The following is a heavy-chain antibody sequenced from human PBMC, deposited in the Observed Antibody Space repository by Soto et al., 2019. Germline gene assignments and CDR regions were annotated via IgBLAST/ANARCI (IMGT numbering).Heavy chain of an antibody. CDR1: GYTLTEYY. J-gene: IGHJ4*02. Sequence: ASVKVSCKASGYTLTEYYLHWVRQAPGQGLEWMGWINPTTGSTTYAQKFEGRVTMTRDTSINTAYMELSRLRSDDTALYYCARVSGSLLTVYDPLGFWGQGSMVTVSS. V-gene: IGHV1-2*02. CDR2: INPTTGST. CDR3: ARVSGSLLTVYDPLGF. D-gene: IGHD1-26*01.